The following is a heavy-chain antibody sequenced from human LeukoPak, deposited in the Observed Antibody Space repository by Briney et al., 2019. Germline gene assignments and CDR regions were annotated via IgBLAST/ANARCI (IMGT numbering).Heavy chain of an antibody. J-gene: IGHJ4*02. CDR2: IYSGGST. D-gene: IGHD6-19*01. V-gene: IGHV3-53*01. CDR3: ARGLAVAGMGMWSYYFDY. Sequence: PGGSLRLSCAASGFTVSSNYMSWVRQAPGKGLEWVSVIYSGGSTYYADSVKGRFTISRDNSKNTLYLQMNSLRAEDTAMYYCARGLAVAGMGMWSYYFDYWGQGTLVTVSS. CDR1: GFTVSSNY.